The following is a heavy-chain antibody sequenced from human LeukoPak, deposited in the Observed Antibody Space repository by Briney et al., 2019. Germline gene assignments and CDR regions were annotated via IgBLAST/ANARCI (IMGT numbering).Heavy chain of an antibody. CDR1: GFTFTSYG. CDR3: ARDNGEWRLNWFDH. Sequence: GRSLRLSCAASGFTFTSYGMHWVRPAPRKGLDWVALIWDDGNNKYYADSVKGRFTISRDNSKNTLYLQMNSLRAEDTAVYYCARDNGEWRLNWFDHWGQGTLVTVSS. D-gene: IGHD2-8*01. J-gene: IGHJ5*02. V-gene: IGHV3-33*01. CDR2: IWDDGNNK.